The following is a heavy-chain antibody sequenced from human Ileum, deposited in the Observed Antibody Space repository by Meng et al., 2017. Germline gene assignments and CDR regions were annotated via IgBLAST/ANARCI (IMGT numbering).Heavy chain of an antibody. D-gene: IGHD3-16*01. CDR3: ARHLGRSFDY. CDR2: IYYSGGT. V-gene: IGHV4-34*02. J-gene: IGHJ4*02. Sequence: QGRLLQWGAGLLMPSETLSLTCPGYGGSFRGYYWTWFRQPPGKGLEWIGEIYYSGGTKYNPSLKSRVTISGDTSKNQFSLKLTSVTAADTAVYYCARHLGRSFDYWGQGTLVTVSS. CDR1: GGSFRGYY.